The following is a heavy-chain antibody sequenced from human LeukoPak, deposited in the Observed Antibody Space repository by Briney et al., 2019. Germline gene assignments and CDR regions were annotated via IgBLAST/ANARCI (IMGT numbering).Heavy chain of an antibody. J-gene: IGHJ6*01. D-gene: IGHD6-19*01. Sequence: GGSLRLSCTASGFTFDDYAMHWVRQAPGKGLEWVSGISWNSGRIDYADSVKGRFTISRDNAKNSLYLQMNSLRAEDTAFYYCAKDRGSGLYYYIMDVWGRGPRSPSPQ. V-gene: IGHV3-9*01. CDR3: AKDRGSGLYYYIMDV. CDR1: GFTFDDYA. CDR2: ISWNSGRI.